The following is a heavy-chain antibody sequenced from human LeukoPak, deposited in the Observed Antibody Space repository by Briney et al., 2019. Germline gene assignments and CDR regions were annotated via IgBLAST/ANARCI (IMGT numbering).Heavy chain of an antibody. D-gene: IGHD6-19*01. V-gene: IGHV4-59*05. CDR1: GGSISSYY. J-gene: IGHJ1*01. Sequence: PSETLSLTCTVSGGSISSYYWSWIRQPPGKGLEWIGSIYYSGSTYYNPSLKSRVTISVDTSKNQFSLKLSSVTAADTAVYSCAGSSGWYVYFQHWGQGTLVTVS. CDR3: AGSSGWYVYFQH. CDR2: IYYSGST.